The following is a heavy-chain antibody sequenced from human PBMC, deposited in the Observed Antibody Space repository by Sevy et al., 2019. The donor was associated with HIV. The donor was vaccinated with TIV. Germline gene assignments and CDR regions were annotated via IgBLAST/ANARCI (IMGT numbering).Heavy chain of an antibody. V-gene: IGHV3-30*04. J-gene: IGHJ6*02. CDR2: ISYDGSNK. Sequence: GGSLRLSCAASGFTFINHAMHWVRQAPGKGLEWVTVISYDGSNKYYADSVKGQFTISRDTSKSTVYLQMDSLRAEDTAGYYCARDLNSGYANYYYYGMDVWGQGTTVTVSS. CDR1: GFTFINHA. CDR3: ARDLNSGYANYYYYGMDV. D-gene: IGHD5-12*01.